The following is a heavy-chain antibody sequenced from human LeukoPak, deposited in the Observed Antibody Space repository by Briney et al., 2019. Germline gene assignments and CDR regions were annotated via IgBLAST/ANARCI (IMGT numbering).Heavy chain of an antibody. D-gene: IGHD2-21*02. CDR2: ISVAGATT. CDR3: AKLSLGDFEYFDY. Sequence: GGSLRLSCVSSGFIFSSYVMSWVRQAPGKGLEWVSSISVAGATTDYADSVKGRFTISRDNSKSTAYLQMNGLRVEDTALYYCAKLSLGDFEYFDYWGQGTLVTVSS. J-gene: IGHJ4*02. V-gene: IGHV3-23*01. CDR1: GFIFSSYV.